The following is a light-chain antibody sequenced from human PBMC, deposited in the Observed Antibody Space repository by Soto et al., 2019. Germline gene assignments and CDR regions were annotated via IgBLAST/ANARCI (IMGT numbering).Light chain of an antibody. V-gene: IGKV3-11*01. J-gene: IGKJ4*02. Sequence: EIVLTQSPATLSLSPGERATLSCRASQSVTNSLAWYQQQPGQAPRILIYHASNRATGVPARFSGSGSGTDFNVTISSLETADFAVYYCQQRRTFGRRTKEEIK. CDR3: QQRRT. CDR1: QSVTNS. CDR2: HAS.